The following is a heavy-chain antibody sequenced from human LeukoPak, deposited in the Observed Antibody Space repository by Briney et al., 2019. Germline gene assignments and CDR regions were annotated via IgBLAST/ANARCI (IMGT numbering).Heavy chain of an antibody. J-gene: IGHJ3*02. Sequence: GESLKISCQASGYSFTTYWIGWVRQVPGKGLEWMGIIYPRDSDTKYSPSFQGQVTISVDESINTAYLQWSSLEASDTAMYYCASIRYGGNSDDAFDIWGQGTMVTVSS. CDR3: ASIRYGGNSDDAFDI. V-gene: IGHV5-51*01. CDR1: GYSFTTYW. D-gene: IGHD4-23*01. CDR2: IYPRDSDT.